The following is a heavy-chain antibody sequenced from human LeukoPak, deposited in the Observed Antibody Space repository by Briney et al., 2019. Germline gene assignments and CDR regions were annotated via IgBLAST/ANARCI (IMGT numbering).Heavy chain of an antibody. CDR2: MNPNSGNT. CDR3: ARGVPPLSINFDY. CDR1: GYTFTSYD. Sequence: ASVKVSCKASGYTFTSYDIHWVRQATGQGLEWMGRMNPNSGNTGYAQKFQGRVTMTRNTSISTAYMELSSLRSEDTAVYYCARGVPPLSINFDYWGQGTLVTVSS. J-gene: IGHJ4*02. D-gene: IGHD3-10*01. V-gene: IGHV1-8*01.